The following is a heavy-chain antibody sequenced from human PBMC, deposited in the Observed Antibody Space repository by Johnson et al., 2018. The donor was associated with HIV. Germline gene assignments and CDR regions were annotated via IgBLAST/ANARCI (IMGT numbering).Heavy chain of an antibody. J-gene: IGHJ3*02. D-gene: IGHD6-13*01. Sequence: QVQLVESGGGVVQPGGSLRLSCAAYGFTFSSYGMHWVRQAPGKGLEWVAFIRYDGSNKYYADSVKGRFTISRDNSKNTLYLQMNSLRAEDTAVYYCAKVEQQLAAFDIWGQGTMVTVSS. CDR1: GFTFSSYG. V-gene: IGHV3-30*02. CDR3: AKVEQQLAAFDI. CDR2: IRYDGSNK.